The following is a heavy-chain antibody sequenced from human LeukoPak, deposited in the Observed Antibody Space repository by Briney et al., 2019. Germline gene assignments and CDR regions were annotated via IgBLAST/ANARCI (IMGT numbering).Heavy chain of an antibody. CDR1: GFTFSSYG. J-gene: IGHJ4*02. CDR3: ARATPYGDYIDFDY. V-gene: IGHV3-33*08. CDR2: IWYGGSNK. D-gene: IGHD4-17*01. Sequence: GGSLRLSCAASGFTFSSYGMHWVRQAPGKGLEWVAVIWYGGSNKYYADSVKGRFTISRDNSKNTLYLQMNSLRAEDTAVYYCARATPYGDYIDFDYWGQGTLVTVSS.